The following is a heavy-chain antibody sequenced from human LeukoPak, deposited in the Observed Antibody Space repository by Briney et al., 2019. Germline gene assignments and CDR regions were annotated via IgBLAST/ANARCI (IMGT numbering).Heavy chain of an antibody. CDR2: IYYTGSI. Sequence: SSETLSLTCSVSGGSISSLYWSWIRQPPGKGLEWIGYIYYTGSINYNPSLKSRVTMFVDMSKNQFSLRLSSVTAADTAVYYCARHRAYSSSSPFDYWGQGTLVTVSS. CDR3: ARHRAYSSSSPFDY. CDR1: GGSISSLY. D-gene: IGHD6-6*01. J-gene: IGHJ4*02. V-gene: IGHV4-59*08.